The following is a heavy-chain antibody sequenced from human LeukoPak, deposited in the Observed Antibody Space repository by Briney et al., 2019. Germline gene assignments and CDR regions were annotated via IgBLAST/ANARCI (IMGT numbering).Heavy chain of an antibody. CDR2: ISYDGNHK. J-gene: IGHJ4*02. Sequence: GGSLRLSCAASGFTFSSGMHWVRQAPGKGLEWVAVISYDGNHKYYGDSVKGRFTISRDNSRNTLYLQMDSLKTEDTAVYYCAKASPRSSSGCLNYWGQGTLVTVSS. V-gene: IGHV3-30*18. CDR1: GFTFSSG. CDR3: AKASPRSSSGCLNY. D-gene: IGHD6-19*01.